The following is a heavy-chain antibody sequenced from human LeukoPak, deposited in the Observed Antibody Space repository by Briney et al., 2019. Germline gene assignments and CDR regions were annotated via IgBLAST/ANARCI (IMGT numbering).Heavy chain of an antibody. V-gene: IGHV3-23*01. J-gene: IGHJ4*02. CDR1: GFTFSSYA. CDR2: ISGSGGNT. CDR3: ARVWFGELPPYYFDY. Sequence: GGSLRLSCAASGFTFSSYAMSWVRQAPGKGLEWVSAISGSGGNTYYADSVKGRFTISRDNSKNTLYLQMNSLRAEDTAVYYCARVWFGELPPYYFDYWGQGTLVTVSS. D-gene: IGHD3-10*01.